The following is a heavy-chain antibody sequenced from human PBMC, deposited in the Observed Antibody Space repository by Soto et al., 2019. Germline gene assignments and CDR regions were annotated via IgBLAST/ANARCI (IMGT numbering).Heavy chain of an antibody. Sequence: DLEWIGYIYYSGSTYYNPSLKSRVTISVDTSKNQFSLKLSSVTAADTAVYYCARAPARLTGYYNVRYFDYWGQGTLVTVSS. CDR3: ARAPARLTGYYNVRYFDY. CDR2: IYYSGST. J-gene: IGHJ4*02. V-gene: IGHV4-31*02. D-gene: IGHD3-9*01.